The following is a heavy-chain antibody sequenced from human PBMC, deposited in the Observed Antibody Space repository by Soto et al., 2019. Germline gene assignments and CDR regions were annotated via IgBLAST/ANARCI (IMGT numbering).Heavy chain of an antibody. CDR2: IYYSGST. CDR1: GGSISSYY. J-gene: IGHJ6*02. V-gene: IGHV4-59*01. CDR3: ARGPGDGMDV. Sequence: SETLSLTCTVAGGSISSYYWSWIRQPPGKGLEWIGYIYYSGSTNYNPSLKSRVTISVDTSKNQFSLKLSSVTAADTAVYYCARGPGDGMDVWGQGTTVTVSS.